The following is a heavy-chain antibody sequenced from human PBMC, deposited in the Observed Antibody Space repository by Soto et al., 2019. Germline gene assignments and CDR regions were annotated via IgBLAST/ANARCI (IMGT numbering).Heavy chain of an antibody. CDR3: VRDLLGSGGHFDY. CDR2: IWYDGSNT. V-gene: IGHV3-33*01. J-gene: IGHJ4*02. D-gene: IGHD7-27*01. CDR1: GFIFSSFG. Sequence: GGSLRRSWASSGFIFSSFGMHGGRQAPGKGLEWVAHIWYDGSNTYYADSVKGRFTISRDNSRNTLYLQMNSLRAEDTAVYHCVRDLLGSGGHFDYSGQGTPVTVSS.